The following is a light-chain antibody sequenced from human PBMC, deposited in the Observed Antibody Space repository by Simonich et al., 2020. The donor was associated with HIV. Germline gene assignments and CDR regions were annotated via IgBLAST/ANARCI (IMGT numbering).Light chain of an antibody. CDR3: QSYDSSLSGVV. V-gene: IGLV1-40*01. CDR1: SSNLGGGLD. Sequence: QSVLTQPPSVSGAPGQRVTISCTGSSSNLGGGLDVHWYQQLPGTAPKLLIYGNSNRPSGVPDRFPGSKSGTSASLAITGLQAEDEADYYCQSYDSSLSGVVFGGGTKLAVL. CDR2: GNS. J-gene: IGLJ3*02.